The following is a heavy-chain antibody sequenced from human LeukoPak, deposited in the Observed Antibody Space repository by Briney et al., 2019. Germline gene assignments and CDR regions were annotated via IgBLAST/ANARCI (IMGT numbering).Heavy chain of an antibody. D-gene: IGHD1-1*01. CDR2: ISSSGSTI. CDR1: GFTFSSYE. J-gene: IGHJ4*02. CDR3: ARDLRTSVRAFDY. Sequence: PGGSLRLSCAASGFTFSSYEMNWVRQAPGKGLEWVSNISSSGSTIFYADSVKGRFTISRDNAKNSLYLQMNSLRDEDTALYYCARDLRTSVRAFDYWGQGTLVTVSS. V-gene: IGHV3-48*03.